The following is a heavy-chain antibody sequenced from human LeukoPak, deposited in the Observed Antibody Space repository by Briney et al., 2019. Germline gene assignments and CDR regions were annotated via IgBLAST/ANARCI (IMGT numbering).Heavy chain of an antibody. CDR2: IYYSGST. D-gene: IGHD6-19*01. Sequence: PSETLSLTCTVSGYSISSSSWWGWIRQPPAKGLEWIGYIYYSGSTNYNPSLKSRVTMSVDTSKNQFSLKLSSVTALDTAVYYCARTHGIAVAGNWYFDLWGRGTLVTVSS. J-gene: IGHJ2*01. CDR3: ARTHGIAVAGNWYFDL. V-gene: IGHV4-28*06. CDR1: GYSISSSSW.